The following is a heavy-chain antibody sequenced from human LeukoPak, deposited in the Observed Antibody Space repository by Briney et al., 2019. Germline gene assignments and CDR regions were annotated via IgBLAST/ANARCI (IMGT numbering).Heavy chain of an antibody. CDR1: GFTFDNYW. D-gene: IGHD5-18*01. Sequence: GGSLRLSCEASGFTFDNYWMSWVRQVPRKGPEWVANIKQDGSVEHYLDSVKGRFTISRDNAKNALILQMNSLIPEDTAVYYCARWAGVTDQWGQGTLVTVSS. J-gene: IGHJ4*02. V-gene: IGHV3-7*01. CDR2: IKQDGSVE. CDR3: ARWAGVTDQ.